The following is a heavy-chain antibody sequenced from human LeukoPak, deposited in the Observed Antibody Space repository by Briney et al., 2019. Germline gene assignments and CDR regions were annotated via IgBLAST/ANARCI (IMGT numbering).Heavy chain of an antibody. Sequence: GRTLRLFCAASGFTFSSFAMSWVPEAPGKGRECVTAFSGSGGSTYYTDSAKGRFTISRENSKTTLSLQMNSLRAEETAVYYCAKERESTMIVVVYLDYWGQGTLVTVSS. V-gene: IGHV3-23*01. CDR1: GFTFSSFA. CDR2: FSGSGGST. CDR3: AKERESTMIVVVYLDY. J-gene: IGHJ4*02. D-gene: IGHD3-22*01.